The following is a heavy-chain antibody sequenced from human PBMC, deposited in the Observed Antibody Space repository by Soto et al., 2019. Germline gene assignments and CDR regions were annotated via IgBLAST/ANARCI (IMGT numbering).Heavy chain of an antibody. CDR2: IYSGGST. Sequence: EVQLVESGGGLVQPGGSLRLSCAASGFTVSSNYMSWVRQAPGKGLEWVSVIYSGGSTYYADSVKGRFTISRHNSKNTVYLQMNSLRGEDTAVYYGAREFWGGGNAFDIWGQGTMVTVSS. CDR1: GFTVSSNY. D-gene: IGHD3-16*01. CDR3: AREFWGGGNAFDI. V-gene: IGHV3-53*04. J-gene: IGHJ3*02.